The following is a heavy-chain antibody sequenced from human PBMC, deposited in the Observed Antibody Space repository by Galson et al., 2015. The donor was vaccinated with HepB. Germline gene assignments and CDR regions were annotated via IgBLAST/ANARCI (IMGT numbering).Heavy chain of an antibody. Sequence: SGYPFSSYGIIWVRQAPRHWLEWMGWISAYSGNTNYAHKLQGRVTMTTNTSTSTAYIEPRNLRSEDTAVYYCARVGGSYFRDFDYWGQGTLVTVSS. J-gene: IGHJ4*02. CDR3: ARVGGSYFRDFDY. CDR2: ISAYSGNT. V-gene: IGHV1-18*04. CDR1: GYPFSSYG. D-gene: IGHD1-26*01.